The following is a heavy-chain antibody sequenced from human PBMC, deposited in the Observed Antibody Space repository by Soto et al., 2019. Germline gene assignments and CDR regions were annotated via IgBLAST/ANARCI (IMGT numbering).Heavy chain of an antibody. D-gene: IGHD5-12*01. CDR1: GGTFSSYA. J-gene: IGHJ2*01. CDR3: ARGNHRWLQLWYFDL. Sequence: QVQLVQSGAEEKKPGSSVKVSCKASGGTFSSYAISWVRQAPGQGLEWMGGIIPIFGTVNYAQKFQGRVTITADESTSTAYMELSSLRSEDTAVYYCARGNHRWLQLWYFDLWGRGTLFTVSS. V-gene: IGHV1-69*12. CDR2: IIPIFGTV.